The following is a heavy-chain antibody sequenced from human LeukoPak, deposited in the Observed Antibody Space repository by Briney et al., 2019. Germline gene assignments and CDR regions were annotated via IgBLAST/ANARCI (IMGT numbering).Heavy chain of an antibody. CDR3: ARETPMVCQRSFDY. D-gene: IGHD4/OR15-4a*01. CDR2: IYSGGST. V-gene: IGHV3-66*01. CDR1: GFTVSSNY. J-gene: IGHJ4*02. Sequence: GGSLRLSCAASGFTVSSNYMSWVRQAPGKGLEWVSVIYSGGSTYYADSVKGRFTISRDNSKNTLYLQMNSLRAEDTAVYYCARETPMVCQRSFDYWGQGTLVTVSS.